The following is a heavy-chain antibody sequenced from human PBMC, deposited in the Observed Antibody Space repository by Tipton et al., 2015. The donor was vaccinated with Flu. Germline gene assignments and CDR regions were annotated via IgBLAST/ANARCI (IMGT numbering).Heavy chain of an antibody. J-gene: IGHJ6*02. D-gene: IGHD3-10*01. CDR3: AGGREARGGHYGMDV. Sequence: TLSLTCTVSGGSISSGSYYWSWIRQPAGKGLEWIGRVYPSGSANYNPPLKSRVTISVDTSKNQFSLNLSSVAAADTAVYYCAGGREARGGHYGMDVWGQGTTVTVSS. CDR1: GGSISSGSYY. CDR2: VYPSGSA. V-gene: IGHV4-61*02.